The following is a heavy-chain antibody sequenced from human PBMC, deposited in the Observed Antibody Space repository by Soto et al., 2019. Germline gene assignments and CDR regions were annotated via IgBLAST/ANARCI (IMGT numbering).Heavy chain of an antibody. J-gene: IGHJ6*02. CDR2: IKQDGSET. Sequence: DVQLVESGGGLVQPGGSLRLSCAASRFTFTTYWMNWVRQGPGKGLEWVANIKQDGSETYYVDSVKGRFTISRDNAKNSLYLQMKSLRAEDTAVYYCARGAVGYGMDVWGQGTTVTVSS. V-gene: IGHV3-7*01. CDR1: RFTFTTYW. CDR3: ARGAVGYGMDV.